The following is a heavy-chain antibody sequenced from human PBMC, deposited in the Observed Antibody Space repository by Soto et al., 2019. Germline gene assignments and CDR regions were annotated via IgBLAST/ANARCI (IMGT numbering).Heavy chain of an antibody. CDR1: GFTFSDYY. CDR3: ARSLPGTYGAFDL. Sequence: QVQLVESGGGLVKPGGSLRLSCAASGFTFSDYYMSWIRQAPGKGLEWVSRISGDGSSTSYADSVKGRFTISRDNAKNTMNLQMDSLRAEDTAVYYCARSLPGTYGAFDLWGQGTMVTVSS. J-gene: IGHJ3*01. CDR2: ISGDGSST. V-gene: IGHV3-11*04. D-gene: IGHD1-7*01.